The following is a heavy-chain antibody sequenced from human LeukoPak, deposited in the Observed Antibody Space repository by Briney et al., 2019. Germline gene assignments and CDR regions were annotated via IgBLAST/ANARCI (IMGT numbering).Heavy chain of an antibody. CDR1: GFTFSSYA. V-gene: IGHV3-30-3*01. J-gene: IGHJ4*02. CDR3: ALFLDY. Sequence: SLRLSCAASGFTFSSYAMHWVRPAPGKGLEWVAVISYDGSNKYYADSVKGRFTISRDNSKNTLYLQMNSLRAEDTAVYYCALFLDYWGQGTLVTVSS. CDR2: ISYDGSNK.